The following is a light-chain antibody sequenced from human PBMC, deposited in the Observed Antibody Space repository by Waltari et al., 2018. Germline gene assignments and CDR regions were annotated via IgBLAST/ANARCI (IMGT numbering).Light chain of an antibody. J-gene: IGKJ1*01. Sequence: DVVMTQSPVSLSIAPGQPASISCRASQTFIHTDGNTYLSWFQQKPGQPPRLLIYKVSSRDSGVPDRFSGSGAGTDFTLKISRVEPEDVGIYYCGQGSNIPRTFGQGTKVEIK. V-gene: IGKV2-30*02. CDR3: GQGSNIPRT. CDR2: KVS. CDR1: QTFIHTDGNTY.